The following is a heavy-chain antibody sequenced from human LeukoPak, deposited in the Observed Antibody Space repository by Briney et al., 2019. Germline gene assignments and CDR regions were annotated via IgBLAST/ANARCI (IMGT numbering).Heavy chain of an antibody. CDR1: GFTFSSYS. D-gene: IGHD5-18*01. V-gene: IGHV3-21*01. CDR3: ARVPAMGPSQAPTWDY. Sequence: GGSLRLSCAASGFTFSSYSMNWVRQAPGKGLEWVSSISSSSSYIYYADSVKGRFTIYRDNAKNSLYLKMNSLRTEDTAVYYCARVPAMGPSQAPTWDYWGQGTLVTVSS. CDR2: ISSSSSYI. J-gene: IGHJ4*02.